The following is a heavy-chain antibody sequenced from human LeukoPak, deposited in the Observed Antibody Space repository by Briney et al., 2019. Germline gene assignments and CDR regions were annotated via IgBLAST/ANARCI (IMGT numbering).Heavy chain of an antibody. CDR2: ISSSSSYI. V-gene: IGHV3-21*01. J-gene: IGHJ4*02. CDR3: ARDGYSSGWRVWGIDY. D-gene: IGHD6-19*01. CDR1: GFTFSSYS. Sequence: GGSLRLSCAASGFTFSSYSMNWVRQAPGKGLEWVSSISSSSSYIYYADSVKGRFTISRDNAKNSLYLQMNSLRAEDTAVYYCARDGYSSGWRVWGIDYWGQGTLVTVSS.